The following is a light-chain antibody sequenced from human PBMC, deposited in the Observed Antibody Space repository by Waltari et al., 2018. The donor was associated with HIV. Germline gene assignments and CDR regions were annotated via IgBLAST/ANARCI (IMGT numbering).Light chain of an antibody. CDR2: EGS. J-gene: IGLJ1*01. Sequence: QSALTQPASVSGSPGQSINISCTGTSRDVGSYNLVSWYQQHPGKAPKLMIYEGSKRPSGVSNRFSGSKSGNTASLTISGLQAEDEADYYCCSYAGTSPYVFGTGTKVTVL. V-gene: IGLV2-23*01. CDR3: CSYAGTSPYV. CDR1: SRDVGSYNL.